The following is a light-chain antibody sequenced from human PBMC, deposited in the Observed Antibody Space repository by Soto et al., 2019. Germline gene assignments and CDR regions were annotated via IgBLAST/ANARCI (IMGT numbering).Light chain of an antibody. J-gene: IGKJ1*01. CDR2: GAP. V-gene: IGKV3-20*01. CDR1: QSVSSSY. Sequence: EIVLTQSPGTLSLSPGERATLSCRASQSVSSSYLAWYQQIPGQAPRLLIYGAPSRATGIPDRFSGSGSGTDVTLTISRLEPEDFAVYYCQHYGGSLWTFGQGTKVAIK. CDR3: QHYGGSLWT.